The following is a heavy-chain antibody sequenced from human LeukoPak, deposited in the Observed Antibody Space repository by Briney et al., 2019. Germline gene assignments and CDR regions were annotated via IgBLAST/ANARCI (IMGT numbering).Heavy chain of an antibody. CDR1: GFTFSSNG. V-gene: IGHV3-30*03. CDR3: ARSPKGDSYGMDV. CDR2: ISYDGSTT. Sequence: GGSLRLSCVASGFTFSSNGMHWVRQAPGKGPEWVAVISYDGSTTYYADSVKGRFTISRDNSKNTLFLQINSLRAEDTAVYYCARSPKGDSYGMDVWGQGTTVTVSS. J-gene: IGHJ6*02.